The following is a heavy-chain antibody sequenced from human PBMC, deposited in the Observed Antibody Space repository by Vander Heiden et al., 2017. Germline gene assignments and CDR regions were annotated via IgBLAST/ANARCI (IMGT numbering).Heavy chain of an antibody. V-gene: IGHV4-59*11. Sequence: VQLQESGPGLVKPSETLSLTRPVSGGSISSHYWSWIRQPPGKGLEWIGYIYSSGSTNYNPSLKSRVTISVDTSKNQFSLKLSSVTVAETAVYYCARDANGGIDYWGQGTLVTVSS. CDR3: ARDANGGIDY. J-gene: IGHJ4*02. CDR1: GGSISSHY. D-gene: IGHD2-8*01. CDR2: IYSSGST.